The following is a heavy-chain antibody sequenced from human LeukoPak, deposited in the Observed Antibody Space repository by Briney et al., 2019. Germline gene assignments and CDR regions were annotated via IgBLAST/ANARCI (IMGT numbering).Heavy chain of an antibody. CDR3: ARLLWFGELSPNFDY. Sequence: ASVKVSCKASGYTFTGYYMHWVRQAPGRGLEWMGWINPNSGGTNYAQKFQGRVTMTRDTSISTAYMELSRLRSDDTAVYYCARLLWFGELSPNFDYWGQGTLVTVSS. D-gene: IGHD3-10*01. J-gene: IGHJ4*02. CDR1: GYTFTGYY. V-gene: IGHV1-2*02. CDR2: INPNSGGT.